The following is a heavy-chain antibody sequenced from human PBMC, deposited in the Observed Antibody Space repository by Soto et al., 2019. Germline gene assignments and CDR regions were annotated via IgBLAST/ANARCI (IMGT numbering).Heavy chain of an antibody. CDR3: ARDHTAMVFDY. J-gene: IGHJ4*02. Sequence: ASVKVSCKASGHTFTSYYMHCVRQAPGQGLEWMGIINPSGGSTSYAQKFQGRVTMTRDTSTSTVYMELSSLRSEDTAVYYCARDHTAMVFDYWGQGTLVTVSS. CDR1: GHTFTSYY. D-gene: IGHD5-18*01. CDR2: INPSGGST. V-gene: IGHV1-46*01.